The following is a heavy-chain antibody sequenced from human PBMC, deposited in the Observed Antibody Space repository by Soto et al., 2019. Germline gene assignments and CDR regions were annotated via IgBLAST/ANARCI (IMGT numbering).Heavy chain of an antibody. CDR1: GGSVSSGSYY. Sequence: PSETLSLTCTVSGGSVSSGSYYWSWIRQPPGKGLEWIGYIYYSGSTNYNPSLKSRVTISVDTSKNQFSLKLSSVTAADTAVYYCARGITMVRGVIIRGPGFFDYWGQGTLVTVSS. CDR2: IYYSGST. J-gene: IGHJ4*02. D-gene: IGHD3-10*01. V-gene: IGHV4-61*01. CDR3: ARGITMVRGVIIRGPGFFDY.